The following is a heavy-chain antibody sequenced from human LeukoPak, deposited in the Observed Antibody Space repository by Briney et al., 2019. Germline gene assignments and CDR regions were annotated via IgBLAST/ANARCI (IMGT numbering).Heavy chain of an antibody. V-gene: IGHV4-38-2*02. D-gene: IGHD3-10*01. J-gene: IGHJ6*03. CDR1: GYSISSGYY. Sequence: SETLSLTCTVSGYSISSGYYWGWIRQPPGKGLEWIGSIYHSGSTYYNPSLKSRVTISVDTSKNQFSLKLSSVTAADTAVYYCARGRYYYGSGSEYYYYMDVWGKGTTVTISS. CDR2: IYHSGST. CDR3: ARGRYYYGSGSEYYYYMDV.